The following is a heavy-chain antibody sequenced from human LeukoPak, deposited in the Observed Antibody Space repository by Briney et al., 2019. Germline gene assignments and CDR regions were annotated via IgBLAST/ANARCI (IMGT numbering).Heavy chain of an antibody. CDR3: ARHGVPGKTVAAGDFDL. CDR2: MYPGDSDI. V-gene: IGHV5-51*01. J-gene: IGHJ2*01. Sequence: GESLKISCKGSGHSFTNYWIGWVRQMPGKGLEWVAAMYPGDSDIRYRPSLQGQVTISADKSISTAYLQWSSLKASDTAMYFCARHGVPGKTVAAGDFDLWGRGTLLTVSS. D-gene: IGHD6-19*01. CDR1: GHSFTNYW.